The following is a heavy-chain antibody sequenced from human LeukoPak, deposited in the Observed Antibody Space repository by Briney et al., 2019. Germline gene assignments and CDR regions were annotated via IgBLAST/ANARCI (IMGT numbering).Heavy chain of an antibody. CDR3: ARDHLRYFDWLLLDDAFDI. Sequence: GGSLRLSCAASGFTFSDYYMSWIRQAPGKGLEWVAVISYDGSNKYYADSVKGRFTISRDNSKNTLYLQMNSLRAEDTAVYYCARDHLRYFDWLLLDDAFDIWGQGTMVTVSS. J-gene: IGHJ3*02. D-gene: IGHD3-9*01. V-gene: IGHV3-30-3*01. CDR2: ISYDGSNK. CDR1: GFTFSDYY.